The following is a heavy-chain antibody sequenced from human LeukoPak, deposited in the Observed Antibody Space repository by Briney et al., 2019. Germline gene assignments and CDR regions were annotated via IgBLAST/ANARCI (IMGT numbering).Heavy chain of an antibody. J-gene: IGHJ4*02. CDR1: GYTFTSYG. D-gene: IGHD3-10*01. CDR3: ARDRSYYGSGSL. CDR2: ISAYNGNT. Sequence: ASVKVSCKASGYTFTSYGISWVRQPPGQELEWMGWISAYNGNTNYAQKLQGRVTMTTDTSTSTAYMELRSLRSDDTAVYYCARDRSYYGSGSLWGQGTLVTVSS. V-gene: IGHV1-18*04.